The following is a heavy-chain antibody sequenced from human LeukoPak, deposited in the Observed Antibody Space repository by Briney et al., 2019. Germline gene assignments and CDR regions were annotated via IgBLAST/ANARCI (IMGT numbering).Heavy chain of an antibody. D-gene: IGHD6-13*01. V-gene: IGHV3-66*01. CDR1: GFTLSTYW. CDR3: ARFPIAAAGTTDY. Sequence: AGGSLRLSCAASGFTLSTYWMSWVRQAPGKGLEWVSVIYSGGSTYYADSVKGRFTISRDNSKNTLYLQMNSLRAEDTAVYYCARFPIAAAGTTDYWGQGTLVTVSS. J-gene: IGHJ4*02. CDR2: IYSGGST.